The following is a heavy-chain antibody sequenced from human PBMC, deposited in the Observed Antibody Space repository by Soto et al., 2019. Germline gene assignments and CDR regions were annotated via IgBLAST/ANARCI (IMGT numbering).Heavy chain of an antibody. Sequence: ASLKVSCKTYGYTFTIYAVHWLPHAPAQRLERMGRLNAGNGNTKYSQKLQARVTITRDTSASAAYMELSSMRSEDTAVYYCARDSYDYSKADDNAPDYYGMDVWGQGTTVTVS. V-gene: IGHV1-3*01. D-gene: IGHD4-4*01. CDR2: LNAGNGNT. CDR3: ARDSYDYSKADDNAPDYYGMDV. CDR1: GYTFTIYA. J-gene: IGHJ6*02.